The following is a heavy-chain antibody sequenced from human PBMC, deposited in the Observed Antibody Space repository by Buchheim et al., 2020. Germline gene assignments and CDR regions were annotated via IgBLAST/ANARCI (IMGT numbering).Heavy chain of an antibody. CDR2: INHNGRI. Sequence: QVQLQQWGAGLLKPSETLSLTCAIYGKSFSDYSWNWIRQPPGKGLEWIGEINHNGRITYNPPLKSRVIISLDTSKNQVSLKLYYVTAADTAVYYCAGRAIGRQFDSWGRGTL. CDR1: GKSFSDYS. V-gene: IGHV4-34*01. CDR3: AGRAIGRQFDS. D-gene: IGHD5-24*01. J-gene: IGHJ4*02.